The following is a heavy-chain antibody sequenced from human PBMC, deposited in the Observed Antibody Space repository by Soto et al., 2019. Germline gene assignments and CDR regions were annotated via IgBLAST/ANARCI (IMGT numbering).Heavy chain of an antibody. J-gene: IGHJ5*02. V-gene: IGHV2-5*02. CDR2: IYWDDDN. D-gene: IGHD6-19*01. Sequence: SGPTLVNPTQTLTLTCSFSGFSLTSRAVGVGWIRQPPGKALEWLALIYWDDDNHYSPSLRTRLTVTKDTSKNQVVLRMSNLDPGYTATYYCAHGSGWLFDHWGQGTLVTVSS. CDR3: AHGSGWLFDH. CDR1: GFSLTSRAVG.